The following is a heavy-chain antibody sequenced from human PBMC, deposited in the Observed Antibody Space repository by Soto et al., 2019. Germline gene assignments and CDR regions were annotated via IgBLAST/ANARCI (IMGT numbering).Heavy chain of an antibody. CDR1: GFTIRNNY. V-gene: IGHV3-53*01. D-gene: IGHD5-12*01. J-gene: IGHJ4*02. CDR2: IYSGCNA. CDR3: WSARDGYNFLYYPN. Sequence: PGGSLRLSCAASGFTIRNNYMSWVRQAPGKGLEWVSDIYSGCNAQYADSVKGRFTITRDNDKETVYFQMNSMRTEETAIYYCWSARDGYNFLYYPNWGQGTLVTVSS.